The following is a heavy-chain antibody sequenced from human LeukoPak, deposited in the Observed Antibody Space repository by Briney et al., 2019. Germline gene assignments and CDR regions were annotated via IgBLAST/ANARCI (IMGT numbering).Heavy chain of an antibody. Sequence: SETLSLTCAVYGGSFSGYYWSWIRQPPGKGLEWIGEINHSGSTNYNPSLKSRVTISVDTSKNQFFLKLSSVTAADTAVYYCARASYGGYVEFDYWGQGTLVTVSS. CDR2: INHSGST. CDR3: ARASYGGYVEFDY. D-gene: IGHD5-12*01. J-gene: IGHJ4*02. V-gene: IGHV4-34*01. CDR1: GGSFSGYY.